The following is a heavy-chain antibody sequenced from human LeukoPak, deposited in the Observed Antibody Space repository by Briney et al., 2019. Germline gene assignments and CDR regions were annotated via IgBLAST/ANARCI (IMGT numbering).Heavy chain of an antibody. CDR1: GFMFSSYW. CDR2: IKSDGITI. V-gene: IGHV3-74*01. Sequence: GGSLRLSCAASGFMFSSYWMSWVRQAPEKGLVWVSRIKSDGITITYADSVKGRFTISRDNAKNTLYLQMNSLRAEDTAVYYCLRDLNWSLDQWGQGTLVTVSS. CDR3: LRDLNWSLDQ. D-gene: IGHD1-20*01. J-gene: IGHJ4*02.